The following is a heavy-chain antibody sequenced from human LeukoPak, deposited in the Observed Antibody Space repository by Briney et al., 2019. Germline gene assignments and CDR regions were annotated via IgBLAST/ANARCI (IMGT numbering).Heavy chain of an antibody. CDR2: ISSSGSTI. J-gene: IGHJ4*02. V-gene: IGHV3-48*03. Sequence: PGGSLRLSCAASGFTFSGYEMNWVRQAPGKGLEWVSYISSSGSTIYYADSVKGRFTISRDNAKNSLYLQMNSLRAEDTAVYYCASSAVTTPYYFDYWGQGTLVTVSS. CDR3: ASSAVTTPYYFDY. D-gene: IGHD4-17*01. CDR1: GFTFSGYE.